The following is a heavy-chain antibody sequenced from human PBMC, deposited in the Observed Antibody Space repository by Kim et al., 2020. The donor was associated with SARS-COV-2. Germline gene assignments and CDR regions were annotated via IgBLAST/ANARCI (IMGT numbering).Heavy chain of an antibody. Sequence: KGRFTISRDNAKNSLYLQMNSLRAEDSAVYYCARGNPYGGYDLVHQNVDVWGQGTLVTVSS. D-gene: IGHD5-12*01. CDR3: ARGNPYGGYDLVHQNVDV. V-gene: IGHV3-11*06. J-gene: IGHJ4*02.